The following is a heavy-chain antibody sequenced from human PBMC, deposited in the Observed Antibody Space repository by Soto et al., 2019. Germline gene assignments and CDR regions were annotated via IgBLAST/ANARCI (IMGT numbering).Heavy chain of an antibody. CDR2: IIPIFGTA. CDR1: GGTFSSYA. J-gene: IGHJ4*02. CDR3: ARAGDSGYDYFDY. D-gene: IGHD5-12*01. Sequence: QVQLVQSGAEVKKPGSSVKVSCKASGGTFSSYAISWVRQAPGQGLEWMGGIIPIFGTANYAQKFQGRVTITADEATSTAYMELSSRRSEDTAVYDCARAGDSGYDYFDYWGQGTRVTVSS. V-gene: IGHV1-69*01.